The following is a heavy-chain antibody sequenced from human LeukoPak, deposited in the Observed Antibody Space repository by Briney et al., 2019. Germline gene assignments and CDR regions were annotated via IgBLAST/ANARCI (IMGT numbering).Heavy chain of an antibody. CDR3: ARGLISLVRGVISLDY. Sequence: GASVKVSCKASGYTFTSYGISWVRQAPGQGLEWMGWISAYNGNTNYAQKLQGRVTMTTDTSTSTAYMELRSLKSDDTAVYYCARGLISLVRGVISLDYWGQGTLVTVSS. D-gene: IGHD3-10*01. V-gene: IGHV1-18*01. CDR1: GYTFTSYG. CDR2: ISAYNGNT. J-gene: IGHJ4*02.